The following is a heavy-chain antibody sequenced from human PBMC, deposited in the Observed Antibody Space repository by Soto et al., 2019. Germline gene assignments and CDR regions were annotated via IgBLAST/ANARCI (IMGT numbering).Heavy chain of an antibody. CDR1: GYTFTSYF. CDR3: ARSIVVVTALDY. CDR2: INVYNGNT. J-gene: IGHJ4*02. V-gene: IGHV1-18*03. D-gene: IGHD2-21*02. Sequence: ASVKVSCKASGYTFTSYFISWVRQAPGQGLEWMGWINVYNGNTNYAQKFQGRVTMTTDTSTSTAYMELRSLGSDDMAVYYCARSIVVVTALDYWGQGTLVTVSS.